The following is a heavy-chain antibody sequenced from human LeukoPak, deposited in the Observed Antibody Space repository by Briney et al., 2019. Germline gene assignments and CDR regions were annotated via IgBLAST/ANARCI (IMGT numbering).Heavy chain of an antibody. CDR1: GGSISSYY. CDR2: IYYSGST. D-gene: IGHD3-10*01. V-gene: IGHV4-59*01. J-gene: IGHJ5*02. CDR3: ARGLGFGANWFDP. Sequence: SETLSLTCTVSGGSISSYYWSWIRQPPGKGLEWIGYIYYSGSTNYNPSLKSRVTISVDTSKNRFSLKLSSVTAADTAVYYCARGLGFGANWFDPWGQGTLVTVSS.